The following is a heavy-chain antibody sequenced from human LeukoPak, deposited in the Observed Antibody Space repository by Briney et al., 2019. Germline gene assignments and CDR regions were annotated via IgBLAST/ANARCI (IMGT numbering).Heavy chain of an antibody. CDR2: IWYDGSNK. D-gene: IGHD2-15*01. V-gene: IGHV3-33*01. Sequence: GRSLRLPCAASGFTFSSYDMHWVRQAPGKGLEWVALIWYDGSNKYYADSVKGRFTISRDNSRNTLYLQMNSLRAEDTAVYYCARDRSGTFDYWGQGTLVTVSS. CDR3: ARDRSGTFDY. CDR1: GFTFSSYD. J-gene: IGHJ4*02.